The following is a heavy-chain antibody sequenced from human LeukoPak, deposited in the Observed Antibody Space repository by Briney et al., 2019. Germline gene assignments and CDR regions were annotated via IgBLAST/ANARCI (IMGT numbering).Heavy chain of an antibody. CDR1: GFTFSSYG. V-gene: IGHV3-30*02. CDR2: IRYDGSNK. CDR3: AKVSLSRAINYYYYYMDV. Sequence: PGGSLRLSCAASGFTFSSYGMHWVRQAPGKGLEWVAFIRYDGSNKCYADSVKGRFTISRDNSKNTLYLQMNSLRAEDTAVYYCAKVSLSRAINYYYYYMDVWGKGTTVTVSS. J-gene: IGHJ6*03.